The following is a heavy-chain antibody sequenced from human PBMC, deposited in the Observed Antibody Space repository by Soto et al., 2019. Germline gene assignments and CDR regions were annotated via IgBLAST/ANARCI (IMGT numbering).Heavy chain of an antibody. D-gene: IGHD6-19*01. Sequence: QVQLVQSGAEVKKPGSSVKVSCKASGGTFSSYAISWVRQAPGQGLEWMGGIIPIFGTANYAQKFQGRVTITADESTSTAYMELSSLRSEDTAVYYCARDAFSEKQWLSPKSYYGMDVWGQGTTVTVSS. V-gene: IGHV1-69*01. J-gene: IGHJ6*02. CDR1: GGTFSSYA. CDR3: ARDAFSEKQWLSPKSYYGMDV. CDR2: IIPIFGTA.